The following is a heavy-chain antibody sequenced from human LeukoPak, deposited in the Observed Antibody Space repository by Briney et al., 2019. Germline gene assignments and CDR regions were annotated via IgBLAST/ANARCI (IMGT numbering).Heavy chain of an antibody. CDR3: AKSRSITMVRGVIDSSYYYGMDV. D-gene: IGHD3-10*01. J-gene: IGHJ6*04. V-gene: IGHV3-30*18. CDR2: ISYDGSNK. CDR1: GFTFSSYG. Sequence: GRSLRLSCAASGFTFSSYGMHWVRQAPGKGLEWVAVISYDGSNKYYADSVKGRSTISRDNSKNTLYLQMNSLRAEDTAVYYCAKSRSITMVRGVIDSSYYYGMDVWGKGTTVTVSS.